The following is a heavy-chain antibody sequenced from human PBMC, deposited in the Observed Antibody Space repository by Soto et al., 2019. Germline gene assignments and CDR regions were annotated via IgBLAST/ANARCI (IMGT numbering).Heavy chain of an antibody. Sequence: QAHLVQSGAEVTKPGASVNISCKASGYTFTAYSMHWVRQAPGQGLEWLGRINIGTGHTEYSQKFQGRVMIARDTSATTGYLEVRSMRSEDTAVYFCGRVVARIYCMDVWGQGTTVTVSS. CDR3: GRVVARIYCMDV. J-gene: IGHJ6*02. CDR2: INIGTGHT. D-gene: IGHD5-12*01. CDR1: GYTFTAYS. V-gene: IGHV1-3*04.